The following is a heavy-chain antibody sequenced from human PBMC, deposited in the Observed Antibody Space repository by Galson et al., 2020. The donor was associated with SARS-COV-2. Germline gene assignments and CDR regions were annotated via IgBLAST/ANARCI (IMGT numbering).Heavy chain of an antibody. D-gene: IGHD3-22*01. CDR2: ISYDGTTI. V-gene: IGHV3-30*04. J-gene: IGHJ5*02. CDR1: GFTFSSSA. Sequence: QLGESLKISCAASGFTFSSSAMHWVRQAPGKGLEWVAIISYDGTTIYKSDSVKGRFTISRDISKNILYLQMNRLRPEDTGVYYCARETDDDSSSWYDHWGQGTLVT. CDR3: ARETDDDSSSWYDH.